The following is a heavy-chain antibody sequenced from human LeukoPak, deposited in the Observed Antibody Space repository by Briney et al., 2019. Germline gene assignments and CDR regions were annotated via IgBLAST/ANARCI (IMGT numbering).Heavy chain of an antibody. CDR2: IYTGGNT. D-gene: IGHD3-22*01. CDR3: ARGDDSGYYDYFDY. CDR1: GFTVDSNY. J-gene: IGHJ4*02. Sequence: QPGVSLRLSCAASGFTVDSNYLSWVRQAPGKGLEWVSTIYTGGNTYYAASVKGRFTISRDFSKNTVFLHMNSLRAEDTAMYYCARGDDSGYYDYFDYWGQGALVTVSS. V-gene: IGHV3-53*01.